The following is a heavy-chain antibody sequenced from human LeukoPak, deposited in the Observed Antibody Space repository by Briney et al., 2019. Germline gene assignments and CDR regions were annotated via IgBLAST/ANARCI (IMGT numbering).Heavy chain of an antibody. V-gene: IGHV3-43*01. CDR2: INWDGLTT. J-gene: IGHJ4*02. Sequence: GGSLRLSCAASGFNFDDYSMHWVRQAPGKGLEWVSFINWDGLTTYHKDSVKGRFTISRDNSKDSLYLQMNSLRTEDTALYYCAKDGTLSSFDYFDYWGQGTLVTVSS. CDR3: AKDGTLSSFDYFDY. D-gene: IGHD3-10*01. CDR1: GFNFDDYS.